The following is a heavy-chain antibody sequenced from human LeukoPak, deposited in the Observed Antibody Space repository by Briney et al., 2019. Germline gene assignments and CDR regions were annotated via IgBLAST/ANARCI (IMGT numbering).Heavy chain of an antibody. D-gene: IGHD6-13*01. CDR2: IWYDGSNK. CDR3: ARGRYSSSPFDY. CDR1: GFTFSSYG. Sequence: PGGSLRLSCAASGFTFSSYGMHWVRQAPGKGLEWVAVIWYDGSNKYYADSVKGRFTISRDNSKNTLYLQMNSLRAEDTAVYYCARGRYSSSPFDYWGQGTLVTVSS. J-gene: IGHJ4*02. V-gene: IGHV3-33*01.